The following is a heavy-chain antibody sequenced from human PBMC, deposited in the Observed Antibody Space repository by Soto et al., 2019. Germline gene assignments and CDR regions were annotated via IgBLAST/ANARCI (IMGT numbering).Heavy chain of an antibody. D-gene: IGHD3-9*01. Sequence: QVQLVESGGGVVQPGRSLRLSCAASGFTFSSYGMHWVRQAPGKGLEWVAVIWYDGSNKYYADSVKGRFTISRDNSKNTPYLQMNSLRAEDTAVYYCAREVLRYFDHYFDYWGQGTLVTVSS. V-gene: IGHV3-33*01. CDR1: GFTFSSYG. CDR3: AREVLRYFDHYFDY. CDR2: IWYDGSNK. J-gene: IGHJ4*02.